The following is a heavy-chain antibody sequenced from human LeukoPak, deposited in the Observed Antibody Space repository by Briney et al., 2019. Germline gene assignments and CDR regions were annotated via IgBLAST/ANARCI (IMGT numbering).Heavy chain of an antibody. CDR2: IYYSGST. J-gene: IGHJ4*02. CDR3: ARGQLGGRIRGYYYDSSGYYGY. D-gene: IGHD3-22*01. V-gene: IGHV4-31*03. CDR1: GGSISSGGYY. Sequence: PSETLSLTCTVSGGSISSGGYYWSWIRQHPGKGLEWIGYIYYSGSTYYNPSLKSRVTISVDTSKNQFSLKLSSVTAADTAVYYCARGQLGGRIRGYYYDSSGYYGYWGQGTLVTVSS.